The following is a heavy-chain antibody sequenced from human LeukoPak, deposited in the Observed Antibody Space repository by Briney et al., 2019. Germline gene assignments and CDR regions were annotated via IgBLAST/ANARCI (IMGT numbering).Heavy chain of an antibody. J-gene: IGHJ4*02. D-gene: IGHD4-17*01. V-gene: IGHV3-30*02. CDR2: IRYDGSNK. CDR3: ARGMDYGDYGDY. Sequence: PGGSLRLSCAASGFTFSSYGMHWVRQAPGKGLEWVAFIRYDGSNKYYADSVKGRFTISRDNSKNSLYLQMNSLRAEDTAVYYCARGMDYGDYGDYWGQGTLVTVSS. CDR1: GFTFSSYG.